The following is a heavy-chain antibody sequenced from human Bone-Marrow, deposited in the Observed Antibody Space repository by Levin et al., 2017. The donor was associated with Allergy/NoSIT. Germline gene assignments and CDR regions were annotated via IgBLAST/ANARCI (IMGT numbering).Heavy chain of an antibody. CDR1: GFTFSNAW. CDR2: IKSKTDGGTT. J-gene: IGHJ2*01. Sequence: GGSLRLSCAASGFTFSNAWMSWVRQAPGKGLEWVGRIKSKTDGGTTDYAAPVKGRFTISRDDSKNTLYLQMNSLKTEDTAVYYCTTDFGPSCYRFDLWGRGTLVTVSS. D-gene: IGHD2-2*01. CDR3: TTDFGPSCYRFDL. V-gene: IGHV3-15*01.